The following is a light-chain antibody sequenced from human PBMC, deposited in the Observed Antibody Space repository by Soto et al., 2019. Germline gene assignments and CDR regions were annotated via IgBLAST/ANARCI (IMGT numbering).Light chain of an antibody. V-gene: IGLV1-44*01. J-gene: IGLJ3*02. CDR2: SNN. Sequence: QSVLTQPPSASGTPGQRVTISCSGSTSNIGGNNVNWYQQLPGAAPKVLMYSNNQRPSGVPDRFSGSKSGTSASLAISGLQSEDESHYYCAGWDDSLNGWVFGGGTKLTVL. CDR1: TSNIGGNN. CDR3: AGWDDSLNGWV.